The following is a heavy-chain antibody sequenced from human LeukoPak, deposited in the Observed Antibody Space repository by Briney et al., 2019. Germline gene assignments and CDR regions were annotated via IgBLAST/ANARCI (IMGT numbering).Heavy chain of an antibody. J-gene: IGHJ4*02. V-gene: IGHV3-7*01. CDR3: ARGYCSSTSCYLFDH. CDR1: GFTFSTYW. CDR2: IKQDGSEK. Sequence: PGGSLRLSCAASGFTFSTYWMSWVRQAPGKGLEGVANIKQDGSEKYYVDSVKGRFTISRDNAKNSLYLQMNSLRAEDTAVYYCARGYCSSTSCYLFDHWGQGTLVTVSS. D-gene: IGHD2-2*01.